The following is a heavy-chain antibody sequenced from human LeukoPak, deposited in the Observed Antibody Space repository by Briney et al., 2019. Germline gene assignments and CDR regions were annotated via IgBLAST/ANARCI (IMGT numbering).Heavy chain of an antibody. J-gene: IGHJ4*02. Sequence: PGGSLRLSCAASGFTFSSYWMYWVRQAPGKGLVWVSRINSDGSTTSYADSVKGRFTISRDNAKNTLYLQMDSLRAEDTAVYYCTKDDDSTSYYFDYWGQGTLVTVSP. CDR1: GFTFSSYW. D-gene: IGHD2-2*01. CDR2: INSDGSTT. V-gene: IGHV3-74*01. CDR3: TKDDDSTSYYFDY.